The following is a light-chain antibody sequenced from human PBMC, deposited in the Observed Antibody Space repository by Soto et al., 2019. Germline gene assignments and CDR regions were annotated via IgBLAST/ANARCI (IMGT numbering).Light chain of an antibody. CDR3: QQFDVLPPYT. CDR1: HDIKNY. Sequence: DIQLTQSPPSLSASEGDRVTITCQASHDIKNYLNWYQQKPGKSPKLLIYDADNLQTGVPSRFSVSGAGTEFTFTTGSLQPDDGPPYFCQQFDVLPPYTFGQGTKVEIK. CDR2: DAD. V-gene: IGKV1-33*01. J-gene: IGKJ2*01.